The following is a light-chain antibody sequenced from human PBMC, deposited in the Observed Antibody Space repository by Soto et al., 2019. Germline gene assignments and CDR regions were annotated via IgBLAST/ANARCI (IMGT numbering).Light chain of an antibody. V-gene: IGKV3-20*01. J-gene: IGKJ1*01. Sequence: EIFLTQSPDTRSLSPGERATLTCRASQSVTNYIAWYQQRPGQAPRLLIYGASNRATGIPDRFSGSGSGTDFPLTISRMEPEDFAVYYCQQYGSSGTFGQGTKVDIK. CDR2: GAS. CDR3: QQYGSSGT. CDR1: QSVTNY.